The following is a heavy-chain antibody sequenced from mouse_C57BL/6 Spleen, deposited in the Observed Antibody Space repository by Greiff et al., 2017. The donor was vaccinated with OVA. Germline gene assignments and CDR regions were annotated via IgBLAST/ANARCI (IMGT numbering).Heavy chain of an antibody. CDR3: TRGPDGYYVDY. CDR2: ISSGGGYI. J-gene: IGHJ2*01. V-gene: IGHV5-9-1*02. Sequence: EVKLMESGEGLVKPGGSLKLSCAASGFTFSSYAMSWVRQTPEKRLEWVAYISSGGGYIYYADTVKGRFTISTDNARNTLYLQMSSLKSEETAMYYCTRGPDGYYVDYWGQGTTLTVSS. D-gene: IGHD2-3*01. CDR1: GFTFSSYA.